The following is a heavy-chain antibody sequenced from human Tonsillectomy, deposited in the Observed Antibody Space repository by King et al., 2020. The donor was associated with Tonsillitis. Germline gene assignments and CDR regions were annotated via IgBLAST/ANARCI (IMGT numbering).Heavy chain of an antibody. V-gene: IGHV4-39*01. CDR1: GASISSSGYY. D-gene: IGHD6-6*01. Sequence: QLQESGPGLVKPSETLSLTCTVSGASISSSGYYWGWIRQPPGKGLEWIGGITYSWNTFHNPSLKSRVTISADTSKNQISLKLSSVTAADTAVYYCAGEISSSPAYWGQGTLVTVSS. CDR3: AGEISSSPAY. CDR2: ITYSWNT. J-gene: IGHJ4*02.